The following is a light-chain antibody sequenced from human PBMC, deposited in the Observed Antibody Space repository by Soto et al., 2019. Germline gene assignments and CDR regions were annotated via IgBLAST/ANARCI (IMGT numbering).Light chain of an antibody. CDR3: SSYATNYVICI. V-gene: IGLV2-14*01. J-gene: IGLJ1*01. CDR2: GVT. Sequence: QSVLTQPASVSGSPGQSITISCTGTTNDIGTYDSVSWYQHHPGKAPKLILYGVTNRPSGVSTRFSGSKSGNTASLTISGLQAEDEADYYCSSYATNYVICIFGTGTKLTVL. CDR1: TNDIGTYDS.